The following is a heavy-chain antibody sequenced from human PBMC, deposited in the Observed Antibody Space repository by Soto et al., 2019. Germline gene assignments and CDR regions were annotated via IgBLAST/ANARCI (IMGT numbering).Heavy chain of an antibody. CDR3: AHSPYYDFWSGYVWFDP. V-gene: IGHV2-5*01. CDR1: GFSLSTSGVG. J-gene: IGHJ5*02. CDR2: IYWNDDK. D-gene: IGHD3-3*01. Sequence: SGPTLVNPPQTLTLTCTFSGFSLSTSGVGVGWIRQPPGKALKWLALIYWNDDKRYSPSLKSRLTITKDTSKNQVVLTMTNIDPVDTATYYCAHSPYYDFWSGYVWFDPWGQGTLVTVSS.